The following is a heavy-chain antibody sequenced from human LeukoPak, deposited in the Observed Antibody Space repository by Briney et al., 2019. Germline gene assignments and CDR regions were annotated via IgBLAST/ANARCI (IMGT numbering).Heavy chain of an antibody. CDR2: IYTSGST. J-gene: IGHJ5*02. Sequence: PSETLSLTCTVSGGSISSGSYYWSWIRQPAGKGLEWIGRIYTSGSTNYNPSLKSRVTISVDTSKNQFSLKLSSVTAADTAVYYCARAGYSSGEGWFDPWGQGTLVTVSS. D-gene: IGHD6-19*01. CDR3: ARAGYSSGEGWFDP. CDR1: GGSISSGSYY. V-gene: IGHV4-61*02.